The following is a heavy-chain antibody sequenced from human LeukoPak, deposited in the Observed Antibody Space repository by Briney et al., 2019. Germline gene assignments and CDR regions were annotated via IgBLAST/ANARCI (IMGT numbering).Heavy chain of an antibody. CDR1: GFTFSSSC. CDR3: EKRGYYYGSSYYAPVNYG. CDR2: LSGSGVKA. D-gene: IGHD3-22*01. V-gene: IGHV3-23*01. Sequence: GGSLRLSCAASGFTFSSSCMSWVRQAPGKGLEWVSQLSGSGVKAYSPDFVKGRFTISRDNSKNTMYLQNNSQRAEDTALYYCEKRGYYYGSSYYAPVNYG. J-gene: IGHJ6*01.